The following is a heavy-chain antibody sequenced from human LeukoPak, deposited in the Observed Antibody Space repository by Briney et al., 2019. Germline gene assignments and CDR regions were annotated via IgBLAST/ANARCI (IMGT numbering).Heavy chain of an antibody. CDR1: GFTFSSYD. V-gene: IGHV3-13*01. D-gene: IGHD3-10*01. Sequence: PGGSLRLSCAGSGFTFSSYDMHWVRQAAGKGLEWVAGIDTAGVTYYPGSVRGRFTISRENGRNSFFLQMNSLRAGGTAVYYCARGGYFGSGPMDVCGQGTTVTVSS. CDR2: IDTAGVT. J-gene: IGHJ6*02. CDR3: ARGGYFGSGPMDV.